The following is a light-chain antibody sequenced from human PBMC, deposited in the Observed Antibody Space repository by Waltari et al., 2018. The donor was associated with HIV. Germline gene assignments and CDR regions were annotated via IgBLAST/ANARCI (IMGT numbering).Light chain of an antibody. CDR1: HNVFYSSNNKNY. J-gene: IGKJ4*01. CDR2: WAS. V-gene: IGKV4-1*01. Sequence: DIVMTQSPDSLAVSLGERATNKCKHRHNVFYSSNNKNYLSWYQQKPGQPPKLIIYWASSRQSGVPDRFSGSVSGTDFTLTISSLQAEDVAVYFCQQTYTIPPTFGGGTKVEIK. CDR3: QQTYTIPPT.